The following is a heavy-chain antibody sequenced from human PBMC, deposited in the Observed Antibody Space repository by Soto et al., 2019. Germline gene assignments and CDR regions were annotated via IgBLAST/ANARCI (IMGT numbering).Heavy chain of an antibody. Sequence: SVKVSCKASGGTFSGSAISWVRQAPGQGLEWMGGIIPIFGTANYAQKFQGRVTITADESTSTAYMELSSLRSEDTAVYYCARDVPRGYSYGKIFDYWGQGTLVTGSP. J-gene: IGHJ4*02. CDR1: GGTFSGSA. V-gene: IGHV1-69*13. CDR3: ARDVPRGYSYGKIFDY. CDR2: IIPIFGTA. D-gene: IGHD5-18*01.